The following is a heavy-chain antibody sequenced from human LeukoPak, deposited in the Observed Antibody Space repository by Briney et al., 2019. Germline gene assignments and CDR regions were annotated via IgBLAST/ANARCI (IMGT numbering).Heavy chain of an antibody. CDR1: GFTFSSYW. CDR3: ARDRALDDFWSGYYDY. CDR2: IKTDGSLT. J-gene: IGHJ4*02. D-gene: IGHD3-3*01. V-gene: IGHV3-7*01. Sequence: PGGSLRLSCVASGFTFSSYWMTWVRQAPGKGLEWVANIKTDGSLTYYVDSVKGRFTISRDNAKNSLYLQMNSLRAEDAAVYYCARDRALDDFWSGYYDYWGQGTLVTVSS.